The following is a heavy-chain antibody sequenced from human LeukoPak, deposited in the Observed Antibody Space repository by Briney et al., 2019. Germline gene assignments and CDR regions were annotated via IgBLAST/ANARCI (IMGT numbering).Heavy chain of an antibody. CDR1: GFAFSDCY. Sequence: PGVSLRLSCAASGFAFSDCYMTWIRQAPGKGREDISYIGGSGGDITYADSVRGRFTVSRDNAKNSLYLQMNSLRVEDRAVYYCARYARELDYWGQGSLVTVSS. V-gene: IGHV3-11*01. D-gene: IGHD2-2*01. J-gene: IGHJ4*02. CDR3: ARYARELDY. CDR2: IGGSGGDI.